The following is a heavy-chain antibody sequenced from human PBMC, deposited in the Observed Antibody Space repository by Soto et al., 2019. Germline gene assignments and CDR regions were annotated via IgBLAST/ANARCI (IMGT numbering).Heavy chain of an antibody. CDR1: GFTFSSYA. Sequence: EGSLRLSCAASGFTFSSYAMSWVRQAPGKGLEWVSAISGSGGSTYYADSAKGRFTISRDNSKNTLYLQMNSLRAEDTAVYYCAKYDSPYYSGRYYHYGMEVWGQGTTVTVSS. J-gene: IGHJ6*02. D-gene: IGHD1-26*01. V-gene: IGHV3-23*01. CDR3: AKYDSPYYSGRYYHYGMEV. CDR2: ISGSGGST.